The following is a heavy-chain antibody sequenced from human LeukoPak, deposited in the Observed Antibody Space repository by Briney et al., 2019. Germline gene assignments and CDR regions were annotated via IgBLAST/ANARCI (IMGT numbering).Heavy chain of an antibody. CDR2: INPNSGGT. Sequence: GASVKVSCKASGYTFTGYYMHWVRQAPGQGLEWMGWINPNSGGTNYVQKFQGRVTMTTDISTSTAYMELRNLRSDDTAVYYCASEGVSYGMDVWGQGTTVTVSS. CDR1: GYTFTGYY. V-gene: IGHV1-2*02. CDR3: ASEGVSYGMDV. J-gene: IGHJ6*02. D-gene: IGHD2-8*01.